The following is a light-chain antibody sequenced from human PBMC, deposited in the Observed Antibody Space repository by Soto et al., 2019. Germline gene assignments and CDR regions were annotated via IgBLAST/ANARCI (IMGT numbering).Light chain of an antibody. CDR3: QQYDNWPPYA. V-gene: IGKV3-15*01. J-gene: IGKJ2*01. CDR2: GAS. CDR1: QSVTIN. Sequence: EIVMTQSPATLSVSPGERATLSCRASQSVTINLAWYQQKPGQAPRLLIYGASTRAPGVPARFSASGSGTEFNLTISSLQSEDFAIYYCQQYDNWPPYAFGQGTKLEIK.